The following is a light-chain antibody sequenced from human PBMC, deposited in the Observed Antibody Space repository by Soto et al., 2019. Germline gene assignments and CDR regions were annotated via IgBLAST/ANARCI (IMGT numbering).Light chain of an antibody. V-gene: IGKV1-27*01. CDR3: QQANSFPLT. CDR1: QGIGRS. CDR2: AAS. Sequence: IQMTQSPSSLSASVGDTVTITCRPSQGIGRSLAWYQQKPGTVPKVLIHAASTLQSGVSSRFSGSGSGTYFTLTISSLQPEDFATYYCQQANSFPLTFGQGTRLEIK. J-gene: IGKJ5*01.